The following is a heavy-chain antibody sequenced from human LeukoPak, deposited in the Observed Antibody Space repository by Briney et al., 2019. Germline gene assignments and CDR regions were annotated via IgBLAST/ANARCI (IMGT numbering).Heavy chain of an antibody. CDR3: ARSYGDINWFDP. V-gene: IGHV4-31*03. J-gene: IGHJ5*02. D-gene: IGHD4-17*01. Sequence: SETLSLTCTVSGGSISSGGYYWSWIRQHPGKGLEWMGYIYYSGSTYYNPSLKSRVTVSLDTSKNQLSLKLSSVTAADTAVYYCARSYGDINWFDPWGQGTLVTVSS. CDR2: IYYSGST. CDR1: GGSISSGGYY.